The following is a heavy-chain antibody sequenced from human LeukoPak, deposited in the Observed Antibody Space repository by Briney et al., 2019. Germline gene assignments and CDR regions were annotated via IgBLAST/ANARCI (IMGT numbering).Heavy chain of an antibody. Sequence: SGGSLRLSCVASGFSFSDYSLNWVRKRPGKGLEWISYITSRSAFTYYADSVKGRFTISRDDGKKSVYLHLSGLRVDDTAVYYCARDLTSAYWTPGGYYYYMDVWGKGTAVTVSS. D-gene: IGHD3/OR15-3a*01. J-gene: IGHJ6*03. CDR1: GFSFSDYS. V-gene: IGHV3-48*01. CDR3: ARDLTSAYWTPGGYYYYMDV. CDR2: ITSRSAFT.